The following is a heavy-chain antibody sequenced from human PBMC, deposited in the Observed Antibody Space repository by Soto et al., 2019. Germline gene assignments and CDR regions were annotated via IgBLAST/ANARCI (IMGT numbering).Heavy chain of an antibody. CDR3: ARFGTSPNGNWFDP. V-gene: IGHV4-59*01. D-gene: IGHD3-10*01. Sequence: PSETLSLTCTVSGGSISSDYGNWIRQPPGKGLEWIGYVYHSWSTKYNPSLKSRVTISVDTSKNQLALKLSSVTAADTAVYYCARFGTSPNGNWFDPWGQGTLVTVSS. J-gene: IGHJ5*02. CDR1: GGSISSDY. CDR2: VYHSWST.